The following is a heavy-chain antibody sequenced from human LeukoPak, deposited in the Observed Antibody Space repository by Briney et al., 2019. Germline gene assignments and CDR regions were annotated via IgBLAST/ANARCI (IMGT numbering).Heavy chain of an antibody. J-gene: IGHJ4*02. Sequence: GGSLRLSCAASGFTFSDYYMSWIRQAPGEWLEWVSYISSSGSTIYYADSVKGRFTISRDNAKNSLYLQMNSLRAEDTAVYYCAGSSGYSYGYIDYWGQGTLVTVSS. D-gene: IGHD5-18*01. V-gene: IGHV3-11*04. CDR2: ISSSGSTI. CDR1: GFTFSDYY. CDR3: AGSSGYSYGYIDY.